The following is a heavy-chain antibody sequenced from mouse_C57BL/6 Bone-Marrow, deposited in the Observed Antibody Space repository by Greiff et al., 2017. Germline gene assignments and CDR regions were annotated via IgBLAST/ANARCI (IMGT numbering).Heavy chain of an antibody. J-gene: IGHJ2*01. V-gene: IGHV1-55*01. CDR2: IYPTSGRT. Sequence: QVQLKQSGAELVKPGASVKMSCKASGYTFTSYWITWVKQRPGQGLEWIGDIYPTSGRTNYNEKFKSKAILTVDTSSNTAYMQRSSLTSEDAAVFCSARSGPLGRSFDSWGQGTTLTVSS. D-gene: IGHD4-1*01. CDR3: ARSGPLGRSFDS. CDR1: GYTFTSYW.